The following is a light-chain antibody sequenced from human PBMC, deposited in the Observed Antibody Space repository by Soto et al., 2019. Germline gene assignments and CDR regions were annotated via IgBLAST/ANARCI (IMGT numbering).Light chain of an antibody. J-gene: IGKJ2*01. Sequence: AIRMTQSPSSFSASTGDRVTITCRASQGISSYLAWYQQKPGKAPKLLIYAASTLQSGVPSRFSGSGSGTDFTLTISCLQSEDFATYYCQQYGSSPRTFGQGTKLEIK. CDR2: AAS. V-gene: IGKV1-8*01. CDR3: QQYGSSPRT. CDR1: QGISSY.